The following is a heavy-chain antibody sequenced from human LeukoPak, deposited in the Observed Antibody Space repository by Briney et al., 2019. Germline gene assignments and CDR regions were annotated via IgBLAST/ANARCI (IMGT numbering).Heavy chain of an antibody. J-gene: IGHJ4*02. CDR3: ARGGARNPFGY. CDR2: IYYSGST. Sequence: SETLSLTCTVSGGSISSDDYYWSWIRQPPGKGLEWIGYIYYSGSTDYTPSLKSRVTISVDTSKNQFSLKVSSVTAADTAVYYCARGGARNPFGYWGQGTLVSVSS. D-gene: IGHD3-3*01. CDR1: GGSISSDDYY. V-gene: IGHV4-30-4*08.